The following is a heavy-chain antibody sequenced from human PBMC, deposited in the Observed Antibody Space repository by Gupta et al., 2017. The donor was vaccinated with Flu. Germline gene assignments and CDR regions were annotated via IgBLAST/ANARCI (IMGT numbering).Heavy chain of an antibody. CDR3: GIVDIVVVPAAITNWFDP. J-gene: IGHJ5*02. Sequence: QVQLVQSGAEVKKPGASVKVSCKASGYTFTGYYMHWVRQAPGQGLEWMGWINPNSGGTNYAQKFQGRVTMTRDTSISTAYMELSRLRSDDTAVYYCGIVDIVVVPAAITNWFDPWGQGTLVTVSS. CDR2: INPNSGGT. D-gene: IGHD2-2*02. V-gene: IGHV1-2*02. CDR1: GYTFTGYY.